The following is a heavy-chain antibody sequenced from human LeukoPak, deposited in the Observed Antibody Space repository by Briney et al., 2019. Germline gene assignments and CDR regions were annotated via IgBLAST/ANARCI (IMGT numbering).Heavy chain of an antibody. CDR3: AKVGDSIGYYNPYFDY. CDR2: ISWNSGSI. V-gene: IGHV3-9*01. D-gene: IGHD3-22*01. J-gene: IGHJ4*02. Sequence: PGGSLRLSCAASGFTFDDYAMHWVRQAPGKGLEWVSGISWNSGSIGYADSVKGRFTISRDNSKNSLYLQMNSLRAEDTALYYCAKVGDSIGYYNPYFDYWGQGTLVTVSS. CDR1: GFTFDDYA.